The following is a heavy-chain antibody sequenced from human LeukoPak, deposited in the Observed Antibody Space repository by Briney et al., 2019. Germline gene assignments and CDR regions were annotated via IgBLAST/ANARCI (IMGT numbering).Heavy chain of an antibody. J-gene: IGHJ4*02. Sequence: GGSLRLSCAASGFTFSSYAMGWVRQAPGKGLEWVSVIGVSGNTFYADSVKGRFTISRDNSKNTLYLQMNSLRAEDTAVYYCAKRDSSGYYYFDSWGQGILVTVSS. CDR2: IGVSGNT. CDR3: AKRDSSGYYYFDS. D-gene: IGHD3-22*01. V-gene: IGHV3-23*01. CDR1: GFTFSSYA.